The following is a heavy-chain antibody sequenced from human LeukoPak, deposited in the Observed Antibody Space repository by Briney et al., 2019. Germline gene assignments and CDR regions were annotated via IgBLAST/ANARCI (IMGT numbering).Heavy chain of an antibody. CDR3: ARGRKVRYSYGRDYYMDV. D-gene: IGHD5-18*01. V-gene: IGHV4-59*12. CDR1: GGSISSYY. J-gene: IGHJ6*03. CDR2: IYYSGST. Sequence: SETLSLTCTVSGGSISSYYWNWIRQPPGKGLEWIGYIYYSGSTNYNPSLKSRVTISVDTSKNQFSLKLSSVTAADAAVYYCARGRKVRYSYGRDYYMDVWGKGTTVTVSS.